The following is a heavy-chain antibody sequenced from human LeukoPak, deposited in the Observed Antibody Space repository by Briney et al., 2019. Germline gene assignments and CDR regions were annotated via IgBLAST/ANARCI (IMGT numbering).Heavy chain of an antibody. CDR1: GFTFSSYA. D-gene: IGHD6-13*01. V-gene: IGHV3-23*01. J-gene: IGHJ4*02. CDR3: ARMVMGYSSSGLDY. Sequence: GGSLRLSCAASGFTFSSYAMSWVRQAPGKGLEWVSAISGSGGSTYYADSVKGRFTISRDNSKNTLYLQMNSLRAEDTAVYYCARMVMGYSSSGLDYWGQGTLVTVSS. CDR2: ISGSGGST.